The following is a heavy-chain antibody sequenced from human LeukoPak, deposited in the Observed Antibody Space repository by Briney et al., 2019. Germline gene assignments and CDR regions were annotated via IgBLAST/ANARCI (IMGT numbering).Heavy chain of an antibody. Sequence: SVKVSCKASGITFTGSAMQWVRQARGQRLEWIGWIVVGSGNTNYAEKFQERVTITRDMSTSTAYMELSSLRSEDTAVYYCAADLRFGELALDYWGPGTLVTVSS. CDR3: AADLRFGELALDY. CDR1: GITFTGSA. J-gene: IGHJ4*02. CDR2: IVVGSGNT. V-gene: IGHV1-58*02. D-gene: IGHD3-10*01.